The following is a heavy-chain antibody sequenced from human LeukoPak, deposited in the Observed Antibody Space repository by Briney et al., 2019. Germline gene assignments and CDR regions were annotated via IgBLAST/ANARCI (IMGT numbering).Heavy chain of an antibody. D-gene: IGHD3-16*01. V-gene: IGHV3-21*01. Sequence: GGSLRLSCAASGFTFNSYYMNWVRQAPGKGLEWVSSISRTTNYTYYTDSVKGRFTISRDNAKNSLCLQMNSLTAEDTAVYYCTRVSYADGGYFDYWGQGTLVTVSS. J-gene: IGHJ4*02. CDR3: TRVSYADGGYFDY. CDR1: GFTFNSYY. CDR2: ISRTTNYT.